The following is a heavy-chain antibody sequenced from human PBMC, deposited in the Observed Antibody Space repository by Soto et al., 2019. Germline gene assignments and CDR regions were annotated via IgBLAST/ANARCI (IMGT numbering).Heavy chain of an antibody. J-gene: IGHJ4*02. D-gene: IGHD3-16*01. CDR1: GGTFSSYT. CDR2: IIPILGIA. CDR3: ARAPLSRGRPFDY. Sequence: SVKVSCKASGGTFSSYTISWVRQAPGQGLEWMGRIIPILGIANYAQKFQGRVTITADKSTSTAYMELSSLRSEDTAVYYCARAPLSRGRPFDYWGQGTLVTVSS. V-gene: IGHV1-69*02.